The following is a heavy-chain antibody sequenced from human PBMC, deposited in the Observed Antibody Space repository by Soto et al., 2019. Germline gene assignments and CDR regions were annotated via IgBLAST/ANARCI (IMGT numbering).Heavy chain of an antibody. CDR2: INHSGST. Sequence: QVQLQQWGAGLLKPSETLSLTCAVYGGYFSGYYWSWIRPPPGKGLEWIGEINHSGSTNYNPSLKSRVTISVDTSKNQFSLKLSSVTAADTAVYYCARRYCSSTSCYVNWFDPWGQGTLVTVSS. CDR3: ARRYCSSTSCYVNWFDP. J-gene: IGHJ5*02. D-gene: IGHD2-2*01. V-gene: IGHV4-34*01. CDR1: GGYFSGYY.